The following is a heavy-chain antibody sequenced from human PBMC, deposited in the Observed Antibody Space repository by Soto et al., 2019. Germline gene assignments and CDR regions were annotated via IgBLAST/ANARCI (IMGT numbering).Heavy chain of an antibody. D-gene: IGHD3-3*01. CDR3: ASFGVASMNWFDP. Sequence: SETLSLTCTVSGVSIASGDYYWNWIRQPPGKGLEWIGNIDYSGNTYYNPSLKSRLTISLDTSKNQFSLKLSSVTAADTAVYYCASFGVASMNWFDPWGQGTLVTVSS. J-gene: IGHJ5*02. V-gene: IGHV4-30-4*01. CDR1: GVSIASGDYY. CDR2: IDYSGNT.